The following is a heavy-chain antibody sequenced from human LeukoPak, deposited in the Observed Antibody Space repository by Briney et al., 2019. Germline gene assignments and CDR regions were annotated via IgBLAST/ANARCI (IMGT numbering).Heavy chain of an antibody. J-gene: IGHJ4*02. D-gene: IGHD6-19*01. CDR3: ARSSGWFGIFDY. V-gene: IGHV3-30*04. CDR2: ISYDGSNK. CDR1: GFTFSSYA. Sequence: PGGSLRLSCAASGFTFSSYAMYWARQAPGKGLEWVAVISYDGSNKYYADSVKGRFTISRDNSKNTLYLQMNSLRAEDTAVYYCARSSGWFGIFDYWGQGTLVTVSS.